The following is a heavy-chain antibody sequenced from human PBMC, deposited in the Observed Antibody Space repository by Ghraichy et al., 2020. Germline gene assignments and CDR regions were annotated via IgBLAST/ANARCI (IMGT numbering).Heavy chain of an antibody. CDR1: GGSFSGYY. Sequence: ESLNISCAVYGGSFSGYYWSWIRQPPGKGLEWIGEINHSGSTNYNPSLKSRVTISVDTSKNQFSLKLSSVTAADTAVYYCARGGKYHQRRYYYYMDVWGKGTTVTVSS. D-gene: IGHD6-25*01. J-gene: IGHJ6*03. V-gene: IGHV4-34*01. CDR2: INHSGST. CDR3: ARGGKYHQRRYYYYMDV.